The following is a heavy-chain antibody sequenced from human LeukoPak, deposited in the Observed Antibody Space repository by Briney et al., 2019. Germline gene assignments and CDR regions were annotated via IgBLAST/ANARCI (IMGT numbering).Heavy chain of an antibody. D-gene: IGHD5-12*01. CDR2: INHSGST. CDR3: ARDPYSGYYGDYYYYYMDV. V-gene: IGHV4-34*01. CDR1: GGSFSGYY. J-gene: IGHJ6*03. Sequence: SETLSLTCAVYGGSFSGYYWSWIRQPPGKGLEWIGEINHSGSTNYNPSLKSRVTISVDTSKNQFSLKLSSVTAADTAVYYCARDPYSGYYGDYYYYYMDVWGKGTTVTISS.